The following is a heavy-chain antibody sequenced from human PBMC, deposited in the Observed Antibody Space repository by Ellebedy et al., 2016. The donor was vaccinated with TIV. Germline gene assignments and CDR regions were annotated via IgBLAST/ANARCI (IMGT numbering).Heavy chain of an antibody. D-gene: IGHD2-2*01. J-gene: IGHJ3*01. CDR3: ARGCTTTSCYLGV. Sequence: SETLSLTXTVSGDSVRSYYWSWIRQPAGKGLEWIGRMYGSGDTKYNPSLESRVTMSVDTSKNQFSLRLTSVTAADTAVYYCARGCTTTSCYLGVWGQGTMVTVSS. CDR1: GDSVRSYY. V-gene: IGHV4-4*07. CDR2: MYGSGDT.